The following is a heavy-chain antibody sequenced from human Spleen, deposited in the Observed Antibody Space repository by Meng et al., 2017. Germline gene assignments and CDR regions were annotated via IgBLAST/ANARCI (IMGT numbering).Heavy chain of an antibody. J-gene: IGHJ4*02. Sequence: GGSLRLSCAASGFAFSSYSMNWVRQGPEKGLEWVSSISGSSSYIYYADSVKGRFTISRDNAKNSLYLRMNSLRAEDTAVYYCARDLGFRDGEYYFDYWGQGTLVTVSS. V-gene: IGHV3-21*01. CDR2: ISGSSSYI. CDR1: GFAFSSYS. CDR3: ARDLGFRDGEYYFDY. D-gene: IGHD4-17*01.